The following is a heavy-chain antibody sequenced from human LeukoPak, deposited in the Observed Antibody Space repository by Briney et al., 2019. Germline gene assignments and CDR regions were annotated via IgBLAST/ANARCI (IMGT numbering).Heavy chain of an antibody. CDR3: ARSKNIAAAGTGVGY. CDR2: INPNSGGT. Sequence: ASVKVSCKASGYTFTGYYMHWVRQAPGQGLEWMGWINPNSGGTNHAQKFQGRVTMTRDTSISTAYMELSRLRSDDTAVYYCARSKNIAAAGTGVGYWGQGTLVTVSS. J-gene: IGHJ4*02. V-gene: IGHV1-2*02. CDR1: GYTFTGYY. D-gene: IGHD6-13*01.